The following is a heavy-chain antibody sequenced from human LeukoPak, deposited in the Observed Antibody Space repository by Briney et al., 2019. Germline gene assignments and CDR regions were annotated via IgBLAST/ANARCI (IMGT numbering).Heavy chain of an antibody. J-gene: IGHJ4*02. CDR2: IWFDGSKK. V-gene: IGHV3-33*01. CDR3: ARDRINLFDY. D-gene: IGHD1-14*01. Sequence: GGSLRLSCVTSGFTFNAYGMHWVRQAPGKGLEWVAVIWFDGSKKYYADSVKGRFTISRDDPKNTLYLQMNSLGAEDTAVYFCARDRINLFDYWGQGALVTVSS. CDR1: GFTFNAYG.